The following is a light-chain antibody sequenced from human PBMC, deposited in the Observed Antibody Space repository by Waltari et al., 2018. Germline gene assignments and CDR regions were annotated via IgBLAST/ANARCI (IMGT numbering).Light chain of an antibody. V-gene: IGKV1-5*01. J-gene: IGKJ1*01. Sequence: DIQMTQSPSTLSASVGDRAPIPPRASQTISSCLALFQQKPGKAPKLLIYDASSLESGVPSRFSGRGSGTEFTLTISSLQPDDFATYYCQQYNSWGTFGQGTKVEIK. CDR1: QTISSC. CDR3: QQYNSWGT. CDR2: DAS.